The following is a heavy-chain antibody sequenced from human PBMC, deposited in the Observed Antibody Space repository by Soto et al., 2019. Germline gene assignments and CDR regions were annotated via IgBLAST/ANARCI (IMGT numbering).Heavy chain of an antibody. J-gene: IGHJ6*02. CDR1: GYTFYSHS. CDR2: ISADNINT. Sequence: QAQLVQSGAEVKKPGASVKVSCKASGYTFYSHSISWVRQAPGQGLEWMGRISADNINTKYAQKFRGRVTMTTETSTRTVYMELRNLRSDATAVYYCARCIQEDYYYGMDVWGQGTTVTVSS. CDR3: ARCIQEDYYYGMDV. V-gene: IGHV1-18*01. D-gene: IGHD5-18*01.